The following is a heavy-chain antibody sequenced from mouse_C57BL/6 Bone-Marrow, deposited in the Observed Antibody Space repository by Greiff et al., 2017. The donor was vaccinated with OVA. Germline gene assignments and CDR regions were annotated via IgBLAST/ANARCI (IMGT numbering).Heavy chain of an antibody. V-gene: IGHV1-61*01. CDR2: IYPSHSAT. Sequence: VQLQQPGAELVRPGSSVKLSCKASGYTFTSYCMDWVKQRPGQGLEWIGNIYPSHSATHYNQKFKHKATLPVDNSSSTAYMQLSRLTSEDSAVDDCARQRTYYGSSYFDDWGQGTTLTVSS. D-gene: IGHD1-1*01. J-gene: IGHJ2*01. CDR3: ARQRTYYGSSYFDD. CDR1: GYTFTSYC.